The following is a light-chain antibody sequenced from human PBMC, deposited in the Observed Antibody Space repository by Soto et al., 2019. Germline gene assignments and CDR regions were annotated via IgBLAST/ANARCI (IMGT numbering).Light chain of an antibody. CDR3: SSYTTSSNYV. J-gene: IGLJ1*01. CDR1: SSDVGAYNY. V-gene: IGLV2-14*01. CDR2: EVS. Sequence: QSALTQPASVSGSPGQSITISCTGTSSDVGAYNYVSWYQQQSGKAPKLMIHEVSNRPSGVSNRFSGSKSGNTASLTISGLQAEDEADYYCSSYTTSSNYVFGSGTKVTVL.